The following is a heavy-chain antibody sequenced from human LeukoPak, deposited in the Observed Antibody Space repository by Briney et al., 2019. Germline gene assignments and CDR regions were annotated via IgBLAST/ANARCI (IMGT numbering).Heavy chain of an antibody. CDR1: GYTLTELP. V-gene: IGHV1-24*01. CDR3: GRGFSIDY. CDR2: FDPEDAKT. D-gene: IGHD3-10*01. Sequence: ASVKVSCKVSGYTLTELPIHWVRQAPGKGLEWMGGFDPEDAKTIYTQKFQGRLTMTKDTSTDTAYMDLSSLMSKDTAVYYCGRGFSIDYWGQGTLVTVSS. J-gene: IGHJ4*02.